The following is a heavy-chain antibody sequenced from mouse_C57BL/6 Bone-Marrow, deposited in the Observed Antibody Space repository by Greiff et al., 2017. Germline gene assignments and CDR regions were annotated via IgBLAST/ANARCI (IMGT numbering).Heavy chain of an antibody. V-gene: IGHV1-4*01. J-gene: IGHJ2*01. D-gene: IGHD2-1*01. CDR3: AAIYPLRY. CDR1: GYTFTSYT. Sequence: LEESGAELARPGASVKMSCKASGYTFTSYTMHWVKQRPGQGLEWIGYINPSSGYTKYNQKFKDKATLTADKSSSTAYMQLSSLTSEDSAVYYCAAIYPLRYWGQGTTLTVSS. CDR2: INPSSGYT.